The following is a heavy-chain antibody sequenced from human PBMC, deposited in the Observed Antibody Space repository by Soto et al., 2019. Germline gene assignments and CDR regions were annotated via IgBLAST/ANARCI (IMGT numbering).Heavy chain of an antibody. Sequence: VQLVQSGAEVKKPGSSVKVSCKASGGTFSSYAISWVRQAPGQGLEWMGGIIPIFGTANYAQKFQGRVTITADESTSTAYMELSSLRSEHTAVYYCARGYYYDSSGYYSNAYYFDYWGQGTLVTVSS. V-gene: IGHV1-69*01. CDR3: ARGYYYDSSGYYSNAYYFDY. J-gene: IGHJ4*02. CDR2: IIPIFGTA. D-gene: IGHD3-22*01. CDR1: GGTFSSYA.